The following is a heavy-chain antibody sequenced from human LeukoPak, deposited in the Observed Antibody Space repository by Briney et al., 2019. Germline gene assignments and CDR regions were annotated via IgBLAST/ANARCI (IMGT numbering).Heavy chain of an antibody. CDR3: AKARTYYYDSSGYPVGY. V-gene: IGHV3-23*01. Sequence: TGGSLRLSCAASGFTLSSYAMSWVRQAPGKGLEWVSAISGSGGSTYYADSVKGRFTISRDNSKNTLYLQMNSLRAEDTAVYYCAKARTYYYDSSGYPVGYWGQGTLVTVSS. CDR1: GFTLSSYA. D-gene: IGHD3-22*01. CDR2: ISGSGGST. J-gene: IGHJ4*02.